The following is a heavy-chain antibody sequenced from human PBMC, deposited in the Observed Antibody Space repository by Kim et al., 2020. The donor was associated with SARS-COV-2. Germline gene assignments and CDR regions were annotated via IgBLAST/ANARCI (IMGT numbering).Heavy chain of an antibody. V-gene: IGHV3-23*01. CDR2: ISGSGGST. J-gene: IGHJ3*02. D-gene: IGHD3-16*02. CDR3: ANSLWVPPDAFDI. Sequence: GGSLRLSCAASGFTFSSYAMSWVRQAPGKGLEWVSAISGSGGSTYYADSVKGRFTISRDNSKNTLYLQMNSLRAEDTAVYYCANSLWVPPDAFDIWGQGTMVTVSS. CDR1: GFTFSSYA.